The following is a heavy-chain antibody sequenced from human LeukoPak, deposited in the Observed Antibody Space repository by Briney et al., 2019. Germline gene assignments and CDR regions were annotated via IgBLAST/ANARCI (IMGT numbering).Heavy chain of an antibody. J-gene: IGHJ4*02. CDR3: VKDRPNYYESNGDYYKRDGDF. V-gene: IGHV3-23*01. CDR2: ISSSGEFT. Sequence: GGSLRHSCAASGFTFHNFAMSWVRQAPGKGLEWVSSISSSGEFTFYADSVKGRFTIFRDNSRYTLYLQMNSLRAEDAAMYYCVKDRPNYYESNGDYYKRDGDFWGQGTLVTVSA. D-gene: IGHD3-22*01. CDR1: GFTFHNFA.